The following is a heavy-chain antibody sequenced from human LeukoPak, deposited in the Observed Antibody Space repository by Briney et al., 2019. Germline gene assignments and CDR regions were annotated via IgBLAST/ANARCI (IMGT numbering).Heavy chain of an antibody. D-gene: IGHD6-19*01. V-gene: IGHV3-7*01. Sequence: GGSLRLSCAASGFTFSSYWVTWVRQAPGKGLEWVTNIKQDGSEKYYVDSVKGRFTISRDNAKNSLYLQMNSLRAEDTAVYYCARKTHVTGTYAFDIWGQGTVVTVSS. CDR2: IKQDGSEK. J-gene: IGHJ3*02. CDR1: GFTFSSYW. CDR3: ARKTHVTGTYAFDI.